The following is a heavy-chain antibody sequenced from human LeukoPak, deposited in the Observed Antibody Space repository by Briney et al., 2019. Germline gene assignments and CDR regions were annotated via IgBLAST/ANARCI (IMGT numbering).Heavy chain of an antibody. Sequence: GGSLRLSCAASGFTFSSYSMNWVRQAPGKGLEWVSTIGASGGATFYADSVKGRFTISRDNSKNTLYLQMDSLRAEDTALYFCAKSERFDPWGQGALVTVSS. J-gene: IGHJ5*02. V-gene: IGHV3-23*01. CDR2: IGASGGAT. CDR3: AKSERFDP. CDR1: GFTFSSYS.